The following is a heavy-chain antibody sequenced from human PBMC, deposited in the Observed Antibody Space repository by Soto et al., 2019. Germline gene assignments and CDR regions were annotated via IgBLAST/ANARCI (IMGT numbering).Heavy chain of an antibody. CDR2: ISGSGGST. D-gene: IGHD4-17*01. J-gene: IGHJ4*02. CDR3: AKKSGSTGTWDFDY. Sequence: PGGSLRLSCAASGFTFSNYAMSWVRQAPGKGLGWVSAISGSGGSTYYADSVKGRFTISRDNPKNTLYLQMNSLRAEDTAVYYCAKKSGSTGTWDFDYWGQGTLVTVSS. CDR1: GFTFSNYA. V-gene: IGHV3-23*01.